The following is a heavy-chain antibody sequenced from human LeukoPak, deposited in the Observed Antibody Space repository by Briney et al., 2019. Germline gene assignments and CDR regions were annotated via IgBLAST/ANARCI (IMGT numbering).Heavy chain of an antibody. CDR2: IIPILGIA. D-gene: IGHD3-22*01. CDR3: ARPTHHYYDSSGYYYYY. CDR1: GGTFSSYA. Sequence: SVKVSCKASGGTFSSYAISWVRQAPGQGLEWMGRIIPILGIANYAQKFQGRITITADKSTSTAYMELSSLRSEDTAVYYCARPTHHYYDSSGYYYYYWGQGTLVTVSS. J-gene: IGHJ4*02. V-gene: IGHV1-69*04.